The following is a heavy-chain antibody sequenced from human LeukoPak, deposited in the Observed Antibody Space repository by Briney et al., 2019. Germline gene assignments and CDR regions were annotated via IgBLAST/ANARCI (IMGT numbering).Heavy chain of an antibody. CDR1: GYTFTSYG. CDR3: ARESGYYPDYYFDY. CDR2: ISAYNGNT. J-gene: IGHJ4*02. D-gene: IGHD3-22*01. Sequence: ASVKVSCKASGYTFTSYGISWVRQAPGQGLEWMGWISAYNGNTNYAQKLQERVTMTTDTSTSTAYMELRSLRSDDTAVYYCARESGYYPDYYFDYWGQGTLVTVSS. V-gene: IGHV1-18*01.